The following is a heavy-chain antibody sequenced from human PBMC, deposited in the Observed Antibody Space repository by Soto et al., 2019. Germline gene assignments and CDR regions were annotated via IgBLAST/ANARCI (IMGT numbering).Heavy chain of an antibody. V-gene: IGHV4-4*02. D-gene: IGHD3-10*01. J-gene: IGHJ5*02. CDR3: ARVNMVRGVTNWFDP. CDR1: GGSISSSNW. Sequence: SETLSLTCAVSGGSISSSNWWSWVRQPPGKGLEWIGEIYHSGSTNYNPSLKSRVTISVDKSKNQFYLKLSSVTAADTAVYYCARVNMVRGVTNWFDPWGQGTLVTVS. CDR2: IYHSGST.